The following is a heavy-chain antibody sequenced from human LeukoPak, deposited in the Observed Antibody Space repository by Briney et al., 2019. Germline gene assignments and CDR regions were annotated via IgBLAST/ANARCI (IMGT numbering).Heavy chain of an antibody. CDR3: ARSLKWNLVGFDY. CDR1: GFTFSSYA. Sequence: PGGSLRLSCTPSGFTFSSYAMNWVRPAPGKGLEWVSVINNSGGNTFYADSVKGRFTISRDNSKNTLYLQMSSLRGEDMAVYYCARSLKWNLVGFDYWGQGTLVTVSS. D-gene: IGHD1-1*01. CDR2: INNSGGNT. V-gene: IGHV3-23*01. J-gene: IGHJ4*02.